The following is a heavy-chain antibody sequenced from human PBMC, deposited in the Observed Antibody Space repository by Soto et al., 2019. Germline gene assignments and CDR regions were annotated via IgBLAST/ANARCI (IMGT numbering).Heavy chain of an antibody. V-gene: IGHV4-4*02. CDR2: ISHSGTT. J-gene: IGHJ4*02. CDR3: ARDFKAPNDAWAFDY. CDR1: GASIISSDW. D-gene: IGHD3-16*01. Sequence: QVQLQESGPGLVMPSGTLSLTCAVSGASIISSDWWNWVRQPPGKGLEWIGEISHSGTTIYNPSLKGRVTISVDVSKNHFSLNLTSVTAADTAVYYSARDFKAPNDAWAFDYWGQGTLVTVSS.